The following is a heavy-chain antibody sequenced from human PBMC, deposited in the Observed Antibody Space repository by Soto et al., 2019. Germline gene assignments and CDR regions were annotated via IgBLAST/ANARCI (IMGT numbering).Heavy chain of an antibody. CDR2: MNPNSGNT. Sequence: ASVKVSCKASGYTFTSYDINWVRQATGQGLEWMGWMNPNSGNTGYAQKFQGRVTMTRNTSISTAYMELSSLRSEDTAVYYCARTPRRLRYFDWLDYNWFDPWGQGTLVTVSS. J-gene: IGHJ5*02. CDR3: ARTPRRLRYFDWLDYNWFDP. D-gene: IGHD3-9*01. V-gene: IGHV1-8*01. CDR1: GYTFTSYD.